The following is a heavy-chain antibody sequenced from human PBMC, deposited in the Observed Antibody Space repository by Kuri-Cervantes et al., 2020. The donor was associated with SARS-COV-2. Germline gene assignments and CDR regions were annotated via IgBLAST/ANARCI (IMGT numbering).Heavy chain of an antibody. D-gene: IGHD2-2*01. Sequence: GESLKISCKASGYTFTSYYMHWVRQAPGRGLEWMGIINPSGGSTSYAQKFQGRVTMTRDTSTSTVYMELSSLRSDDTAVYYCAKVVVPAANRDYYYMDVWGKGTTVTVSS. V-gene: IGHV1-46*01. CDR1: GYTFTSYY. CDR3: AKVVVPAANRDYYYMDV. J-gene: IGHJ6*03. CDR2: INPSGGST.